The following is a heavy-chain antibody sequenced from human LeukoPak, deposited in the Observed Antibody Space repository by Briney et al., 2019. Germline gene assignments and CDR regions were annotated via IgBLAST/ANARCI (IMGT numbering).Heavy chain of an antibody. CDR1: GFTFSSYG. Sequence: GRSLRFSCAASGFTFSSYGMHWVRQAPGKGLEWVAVTSYDGSNKYYADSVKGRFTISRDNSKNTLYLQMNSLRAEDTAVYYCAKERKYYDSSGYSGFDYWGQGTLVTVSS. V-gene: IGHV3-30*18. D-gene: IGHD3-22*01. CDR2: TSYDGSNK. J-gene: IGHJ4*02. CDR3: AKERKYYDSSGYSGFDY.